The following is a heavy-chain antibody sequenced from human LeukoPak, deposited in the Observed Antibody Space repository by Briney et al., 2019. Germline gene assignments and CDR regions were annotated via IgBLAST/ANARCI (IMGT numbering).Heavy chain of an antibody. D-gene: IGHD3-22*01. CDR1: EFTVSSNY. V-gene: IGHV3-53*01. Sequence: GASLRLSCAASEFTVSSNYMSWVRQAPGKGLEWVSTIYSGGGTYYADSVKGRFTISRDNSRNTLYLQMNSLRAEDTAVYYCARDRDYYDSSGYHYWGQGTLVTVSS. J-gene: IGHJ4*02. CDR2: IYSGGGT. CDR3: ARDRDYYDSSGYHY.